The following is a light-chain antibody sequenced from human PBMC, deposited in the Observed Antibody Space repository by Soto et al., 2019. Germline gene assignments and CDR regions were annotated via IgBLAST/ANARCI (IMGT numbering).Light chain of an antibody. CDR1: SSNIGAGYH. CDR3: QSFGSSLSGYV. J-gene: IGLJ1*01. V-gene: IGLV1-40*01. CDR2: GNS. Sequence: QSALTQPPSVCGSRGQRVTISCTGSSSNIGAGYHVHWYQQVPGTAPKLLIYGNSNRPSGVPDRFSGSKSGTSASLAITALQAEDQAPDSCQSFGSSLSGYVFGCGTKLPVL.